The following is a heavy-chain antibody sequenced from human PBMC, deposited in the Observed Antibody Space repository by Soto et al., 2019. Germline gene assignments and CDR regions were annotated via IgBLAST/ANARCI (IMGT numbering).Heavy chain of an antibody. CDR1: GDSISTVDSF. CDR2: IYKSATT. V-gene: IGHV4-30-4*01. D-gene: IGHD2-15*01. Sequence: SETLSLTCSVSGDSISTVDSFWAWIRQPPGQALEYIGYIYKSATTYYNPSFESRVAISLDTSKSQFSLNVTSVTAADTAAYICARGRYCLTGRCFPNWFNSWGQGTLVTVSS. CDR3: ARGRYCLTGRCFPNWFNS. J-gene: IGHJ5*01.